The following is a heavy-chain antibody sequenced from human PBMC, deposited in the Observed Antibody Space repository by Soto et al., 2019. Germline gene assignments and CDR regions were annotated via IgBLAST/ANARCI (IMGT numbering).Heavy chain of an antibody. V-gene: IGHV4-4*09. CDR2: ISNNGST. CDR1: GGSISSSF. Sequence: QVQLQESGPGLVKPSETLSLTCTVPGGSISSSFWSWIRQPPGKGLEWIGYISNNGSTNYNPSLTSRLTISVDTSKHQLSLRLISVTAAETAVYYCVWLRMRVCDYWGQGAMVTVSS. CDR3: VWLRMRVCDY. D-gene: IGHD5-12*01. J-gene: IGHJ4*02.